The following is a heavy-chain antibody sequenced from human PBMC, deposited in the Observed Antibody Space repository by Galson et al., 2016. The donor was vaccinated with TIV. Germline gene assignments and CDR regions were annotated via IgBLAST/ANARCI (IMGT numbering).Heavy chain of an antibody. J-gene: IGHJ6*02. CDR1: GFTFSIFA. Sequence: SLRLSCAASGFTFSIFAMTWVRQAPGMGLEWVSAITGGGGSTYYAHSVTGRFTISRDNSKNTLFLQINSLKTEDTAVYYCTKVPSSGFSYYYGLDVWGQGTTVTVSS. D-gene: IGHD3-22*01. V-gene: IGHV3-23*01. CDR2: ITGGGGST. CDR3: TKVPSSGFSYYYGLDV.